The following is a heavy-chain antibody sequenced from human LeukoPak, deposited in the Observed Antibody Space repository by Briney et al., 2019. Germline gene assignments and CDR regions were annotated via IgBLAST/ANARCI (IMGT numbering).Heavy chain of an antibody. D-gene: IGHD4-17*01. CDR3: ATGGTTVTTYDAFDI. V-gene: IGHV3-30*03. J-gene: IGHJ3*02. CDR1: GFTFSSYW. Sequence: PGGSLRLSCAASGFTFSSYWMTWVRQAPGKGLEWVAVISYDGNNKEYADSVKGQFTISRDNSKDTLYLQMNSLRAEDTAVYYCATGGTTVTTYDAFDIWGQGTMVTVSS. CDR2: ISYDGNNK.